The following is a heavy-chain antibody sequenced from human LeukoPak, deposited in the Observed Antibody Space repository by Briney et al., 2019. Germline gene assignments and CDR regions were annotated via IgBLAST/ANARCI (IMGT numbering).Heavy chain of an antibody. CDR3: AIGASGYYNGVDY. Sequence: SETLSLTCTVSGGSISSYYWSWIRQPPGKGLEWIGYIYYSGSTNYNPSLKSRVTISVDTSKNQFSLKLSSVTAADTAVYYCAIGASGYYNGVDYWGQGTLVTVSS. V-gene: IGHV4-59*01. CDR2: IYYSGST. CDR1: GGSISSYY. J-gene: IGHJ4*02. D-gene: IGHD3-22*01.